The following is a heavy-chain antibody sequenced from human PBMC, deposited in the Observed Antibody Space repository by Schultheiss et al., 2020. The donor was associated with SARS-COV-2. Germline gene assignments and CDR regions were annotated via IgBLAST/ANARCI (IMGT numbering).Heavy chain of an antibody. V-gene: IGHV4-4*07. D-gene: IGHD3-3*01. J-gene: IGHJ5*02. Sequence: SETLSLTCTVSGGSISGHYWSWIRQPAGKGLECIGRIYAGGNTNYNPSLKSRVTISVDTSKNQFSLKLSSVTAADTAVYYCARDQTIFAHLWFDPWGQGTLVTVSS. CDR1: GGSISGHY. CDR2: IYAGGNT. CDR3: ARDQTIFAHLWFDP.